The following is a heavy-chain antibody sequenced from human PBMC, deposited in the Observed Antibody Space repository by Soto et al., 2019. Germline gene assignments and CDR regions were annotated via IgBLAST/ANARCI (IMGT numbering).Heavy chain of an antibody. V-gene: IGHV1-3*01. CDR3: ARTSSGWYVAPDY. D-gene: IGHD6-19*01. CDR2: INAGNGNT. J-gene: IGHJ4*02. Sequence: QVQLVQSGAEVKKPGASVKVSCKASGYTFTSYAMHWVRQAPGQRLEWMGWINAGNGNTKYSQKFQVRVTITRDTSASTAYMEMSSLRSEDTAVYYCARTSSGWYVAPDYWGQGTLVTVSS. CDR1: GYTFTSYA.